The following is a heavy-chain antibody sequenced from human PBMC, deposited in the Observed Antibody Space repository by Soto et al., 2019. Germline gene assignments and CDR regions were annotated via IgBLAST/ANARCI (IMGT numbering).Heavy chain of an antibody. CDR1: GGTFSSYA. CDR3: ASGAMTAAGPDY. Sequence: AASVKVSCKASGGTFSSYAISWVRQAPGQGLEWMGGIIPIFGTANYAQKFQGRVTITADKSTSTAYMELSSLRSEDTAVYYCASGAMTAAGPDYWGQGTLVTVS. J-gene: IGHJ4*02. V-gene: IGHV1-69*06. CDR2: IIPIFGTA. D-gene: IGHD6-13*01.